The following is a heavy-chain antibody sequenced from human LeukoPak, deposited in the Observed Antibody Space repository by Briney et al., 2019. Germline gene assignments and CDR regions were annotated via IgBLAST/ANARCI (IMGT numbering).Heavy chain of an antibody. D-gene: IGHD3-10*01. CDR2: ISSSGRDR. J-gene: IGHJ4*02. Sequence: GGSLRLSCAASGFIFSDYEMNWVRQAPGKGSEWISYISSSGRDRYYGRYYRESVKGRFTISRDNAKNTLYLQMNSLGVEDTAIYYCARDLSNGAGIDYWGQGTLVTVSS. CDR1: GFIFSDYE. V-gene: IGHV3-48*03. CDR3: ARDLSNGAGIDY.